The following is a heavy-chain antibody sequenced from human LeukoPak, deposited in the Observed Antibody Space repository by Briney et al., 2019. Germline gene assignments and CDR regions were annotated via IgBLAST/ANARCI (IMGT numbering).Heavy chain of an antibody. CDR1: GGSISSGGYY. CDR3: ARDDGSGSSYFDY. CDR2: IYYSGST. D-gene: IGHD3-10*01. J-gene: IGHJ4*02. V-gene: IGHV4-31*03. Sequence: SETLSLTCTVSGGSISSGGYYWSWIRQHPGKGLEWIGYIYYSGSTYYNPSLKSRVTISVDTSKNQFSLKLSSVTAADTAVYCCARDDGSGSSYFDYWGQGVLVTVSS.